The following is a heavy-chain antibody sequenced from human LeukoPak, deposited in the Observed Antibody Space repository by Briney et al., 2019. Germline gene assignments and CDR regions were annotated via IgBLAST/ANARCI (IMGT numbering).Heavy chain of an antibody. CDR2: ISYDGSNK. CDR3: ARENNYYDSSGYSFDY. Sequence: PGGSLRLSCAASGFTFSSYAMHWVRQAPGKGLEWVAVISYDGSNKYYADSVKGRFTISRDNAKNSLYLQMDSLRAEDTAVYYCARENNYYDSSGYSFDYWGQGTLVTVSS. J-gene: IGHJ4*02. V-gene: IGHV3-30-3*01. D-gene: IGHD3-22*01. CDR1: GFTFSSYA.